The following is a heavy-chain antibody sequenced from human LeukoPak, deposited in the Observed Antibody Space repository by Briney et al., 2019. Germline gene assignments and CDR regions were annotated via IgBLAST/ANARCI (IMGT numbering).Heavy chain of an antibody. D-gene: IGHD3-10*01. CDR2: ISYDGSNK. V-gene: IGHV3-30-3*01. CDR3: ARDGGGYYASGTHYYFDC. CDR1: GFTFSSYP. J-gene: IGHJ4*02. Sequence: GRSLRLSCAASGFTFSSYPMHWVRQAPGKGLEWVGVISYDGSNKYSADSVKGRFTISRDNSKNTLYLQVSSLRAEDTAVYHCARDGGGYYASGTHYYFDCRGQGTLVTVSS.